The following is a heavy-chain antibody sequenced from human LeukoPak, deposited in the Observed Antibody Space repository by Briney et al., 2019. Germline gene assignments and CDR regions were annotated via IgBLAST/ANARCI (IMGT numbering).Heavy chain of an antibody. CDR3: ARTNRNSSSWLTPSAYYYYGMDV. V-gene: IGHV1-69*01. J-gene: IGHJ6*02. Sequence: SVKVSCKASGGTFSSYAISWVRQAPGQGLEWMGGIIPIFGTANYAQKFQGRVTITADESTSTAYMELSSLRSEDTAVYYCARTNRNSSSWLTPSAYYYYGMDVWGQGTTVTVSS. CDR2: IIPIFGTA. D-gene: IGHD6-13*01. CDR1: GGTFSSYA.